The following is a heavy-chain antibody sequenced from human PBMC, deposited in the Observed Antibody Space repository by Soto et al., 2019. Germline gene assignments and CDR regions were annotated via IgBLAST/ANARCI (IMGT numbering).Heavy chain of an antibody. CDR1: GGTLSNFA. V-gene: IGHV1-69*04. Sequence: QVQLVQSGSEVKTPGSSVKVSCKTSGGTLSNFAISWVRQAPGQGLEWVGTFIPIVGMAKYGQNFQGRDTITADQLTNTLFMDLSSLSYEDTAMYCANGHDNYFYYGMDVWGQGTTVTVSS. CDR3: NGHDNYFYYGMDV. D-gene: IGHD1-1*01. CDR2: FIPIVGMA. J-gene: IGHJ6*02.